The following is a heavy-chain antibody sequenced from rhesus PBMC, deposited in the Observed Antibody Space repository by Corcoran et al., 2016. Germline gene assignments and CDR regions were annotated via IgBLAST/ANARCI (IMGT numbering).Heavy chain of an antibody. J-gene: IGHJ4*01. D-gene: IGHD3-9*01. CDR2: ISYTCKNI. CDR3: TRIPDGYYCDY. V-gene: IGHV3-136*01. CDR1: GFTFSSYD. Sequence: EVQLVESGGGLVQPGGSLRLSCAASGFTFSSYDMSWVRQAPGKGLEWVSKISYTCKNIYDAYSVKGRFTISRDNAKNSLSRQMSSLRAEDTAVYYCTRIPDGYYCDYWGQGVLVTVSS.